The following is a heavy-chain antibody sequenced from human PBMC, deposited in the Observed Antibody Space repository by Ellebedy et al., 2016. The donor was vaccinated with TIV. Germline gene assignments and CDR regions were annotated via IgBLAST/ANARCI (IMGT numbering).Heavy chain of an antibody. J-gene: IGHJ3*02. V-gene: IGHV3-23*01. CDR2: ICGSGGST. CDR3: AKDLGYETQYYYDSSGYYYYPDAFDI. CDR1: GFTFSSYA. D-gene: IGHD3-22*01. Sequence: GESLKISXAASGFTFSSYAMSWVRQAPGKGLEWVSAICGSGGSTYYADSVKGRFTISRDNSKNTLYLQMNSLRAEDTAVYYCAKDLGYETQYYYDSSGYYYYPDAFDIWGQGTMVTVSS.